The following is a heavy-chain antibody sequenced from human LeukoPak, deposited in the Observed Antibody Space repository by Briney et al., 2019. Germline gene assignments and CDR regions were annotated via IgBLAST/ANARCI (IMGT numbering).Heavy chain of an antibody. CDR3: ARESYLRYMDV. Sequence: GGSLRLSCAASGFTFSSYEMNWVRQAPGKGLEWVSYISSSGSTIYYADSVKGRFTISRDNAENSLYLQMNSLRAEDTAVYYCARESYLRYMDVWGKGTTVTISS. CDR2: ISSSGSTI. CDR1: GFTFSSYE. D-gene: IGHD3-10*01. V-gene: IGHV3-48*03. J-gene: IGHJ6*03.